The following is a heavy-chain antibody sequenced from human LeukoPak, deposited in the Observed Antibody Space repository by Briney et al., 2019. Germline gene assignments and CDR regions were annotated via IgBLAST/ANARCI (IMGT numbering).Heavy chain of an antibody. CDR3: ARHDWFDP. Sequence: GGSLRLSCAASGFIFSNYGMNWVRQAPGKGLEWVAAISASGSATSYADSVKGRFTISRDNSKNSLYLQMNSLRAEDTAVYYCARHDWFDPWGRGTLVTVSS. J-gene: IGHJ5*02. CDR2: ISASGSAT. CDR1: GFIFSNYG. V-gene: IGHV3-23*01.